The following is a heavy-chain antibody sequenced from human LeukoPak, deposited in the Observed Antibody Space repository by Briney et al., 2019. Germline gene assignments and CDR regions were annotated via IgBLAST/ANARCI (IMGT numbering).Heavy chain of an antibody. CDR1: GFTFDDYA. CDR3: AKDEYYDILTGYYPD. J-gene: IGHJ4*02. V-gene: IGHV3-9*01. CDR2: ISWNSGSI. Sequence: PGGSLRLSCAASGFTFDDYAMHWVRQAPGKGLEWVSGISWNSGSIGYADSVKGRFTISRDNAKKSLYLQMNSLRAEDTALYYCAKDEYYDILTGYYPDWGQGTLVTVSS. D-gene: IGHD3-9*01.